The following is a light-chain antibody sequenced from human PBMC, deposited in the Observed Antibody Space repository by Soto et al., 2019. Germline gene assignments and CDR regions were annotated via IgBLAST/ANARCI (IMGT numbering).Light chain of an antibody. CDR2: ESS. CDR1: QDINDY. J-gene: IGKJ5*01. Sequence: DIQMTQSPSSLSASVGDRVTITCQASQDINDYLNWYQQKPGKAPKVLIYESSLLQSGVPSRFSGSGSGTDFTLTISSLQPEDFATYYCQHFKSFPITFGQGTRLEIK. V-gene: IGKV1-16*01. CDR3: QHFKSFPIT.